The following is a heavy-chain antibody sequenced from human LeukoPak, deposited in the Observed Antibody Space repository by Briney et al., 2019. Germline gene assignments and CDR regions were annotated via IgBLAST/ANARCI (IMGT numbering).Heavy chain of an antibody. Sequence: GGSLRLSCVASGFTFRSYWIHWVRRAPGKGLVWVSRINGDGSSTTYADSVKGRFTISRDNAKNSLYLQMNSLRAEDTAVYYCAKFTDSWGQGTLVTVSS. CDR1: GFTFRSYW. CDR2: INGDGSST. CDR3: AKFTDS. V-gene: IGHV3-74*01. J-gene: IGHJ5*01.